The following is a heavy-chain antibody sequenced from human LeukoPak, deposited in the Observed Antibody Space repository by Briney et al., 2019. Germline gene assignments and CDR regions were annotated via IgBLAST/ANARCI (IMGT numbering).Heavy chain of an antibody. J-gene: IGHJ4*02. V-gene: IGHV3-33*08. Sequence: GGSLRLSCVASGFTFSTYGMHWVRQAPGKGLEWVAVVWYDGSNIHYVDSVKGRFTISRDNSKNTLYLQINSLRAEDTAVYYCARGGYSGTYYFDYWGQGTLVTVSS. CDR2: VWYDGSNI. CDR1: GFTFSTYG. D-gene: IGHD1-26*01. CDR3: ARGGYSGTYYFDY.